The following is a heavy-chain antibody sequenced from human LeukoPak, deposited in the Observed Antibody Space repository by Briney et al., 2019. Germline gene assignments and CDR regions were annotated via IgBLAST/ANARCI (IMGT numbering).Heavy chain of an antibody. CDR1: GFTFDDYG. V-gene: IGHV3-20*04. CDR3: ARAPDHYYDSSGYYYYFDY. D-gene: IGHD3-22*01. Sequence: RPGGSLRLSCAASGFTFDDYGMSWVRQAPGKGLEWVSGINWNGGSTGYADSVKGRFTISRDNAKNSLYLQMNSLRAEDTALYYCARAPDHYYDSSGYYYYFDYWGQGTLDTVSS. CDR2: INWNGGST. J-gene: IGHJ4*02.